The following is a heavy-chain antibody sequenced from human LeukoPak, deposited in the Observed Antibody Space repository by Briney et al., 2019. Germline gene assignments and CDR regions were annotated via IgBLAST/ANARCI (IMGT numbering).Heavy chain of an antibody. Sequence: ASVKVSCKASGYTFTGYYMHWVRQAPGQGLEWMGWINPNSGGTNYAQKFQGRVTMTRDTSISTAYMELSRLRSDDTAVYYCARLTWNGNSYYSMDVWGKGPTVTVSS. CDR2: INPNSGGT. D-gene: IGHD1-1*01. V-gene: IGHV1-2*02. J-gene: IGHJ6*03. CDR3: ARLTWNGNSYYSMDV. CDR1: GYTFTGYY.